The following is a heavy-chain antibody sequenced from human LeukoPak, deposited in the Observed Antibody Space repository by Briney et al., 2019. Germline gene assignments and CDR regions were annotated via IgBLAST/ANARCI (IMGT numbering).Heavy chain of an antibody. V-gene: IGHV5-51*01. D-gene: IGHD3-10*01. J-gene: IGHJ5*02. CDR2: IYPDDSDA. CDR3: ARQRGASASINYFDP. CDR1: GYSFPTFL. Sequence: GQPLRISCETFGYSFPTFLTAWVRQMPATGLEWGGAIYPDDSDARYSPSFQSQVIISADKSIRTAYLQWRSLKASDTAMYYCARQRGASASINYFDPWGQGTLVTVSS.